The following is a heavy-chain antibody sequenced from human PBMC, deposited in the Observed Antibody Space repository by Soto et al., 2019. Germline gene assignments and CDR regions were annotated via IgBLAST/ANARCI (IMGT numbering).Heavy chain of an antibody. V-gene: IGHV4-61*01. CDR3: ARDIVVVTALRWFDP. J-gene: IGHJ5*02. Sequence: SETLSLTCTVSGGSVSSGSYYWSWIRQPPGKGLEWIGYIYYSGSTNYNPSLNSRVTISVDTSKNQFSLKLSSVTAADTAVYYCARDIVVVTALRWFDPWGQGTLVTVSS. D-gene: IGHD2-21*02. CDR2: IYYSGST. CDR1: GGSVSSGSYY.